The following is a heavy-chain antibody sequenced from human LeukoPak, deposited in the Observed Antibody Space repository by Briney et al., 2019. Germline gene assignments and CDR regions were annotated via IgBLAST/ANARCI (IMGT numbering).Heavy chain of an antibody. CDR3: AQSSGWDSLKY. J-gene: IGHJ4*02. D-gene: IGHD6-19*01. Sequence: EASVKVSFKASGHTFTGYYMHWVRQAPGQGLEWMGWINPNSGGTNHAQKFQGRVSMTRDTSISTAYMELSRLRSDDAAVYYCAQSSGWDSLKYWGQGTLVTVSS. CDR2: INPNSGGT. V-gene: IGHV1-2*02. CDR1: GHTFTGYY.